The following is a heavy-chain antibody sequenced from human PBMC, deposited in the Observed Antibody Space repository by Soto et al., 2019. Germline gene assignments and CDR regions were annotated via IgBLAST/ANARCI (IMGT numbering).Heavy chain of an antibody. J-gene: IGHJ6*02. CDR2: INPSGGST. V-gene: IGHV1-46*01. Sequence: ASVKVSWKASGYTFTSYYMHWVRQAPGQGLEWMGIINPSGGSTSYAQKFQGRVTMTRDTSTSTVYMELSSLRSEDTAVYYCARDLVVVVAAREYGMDVWGQGTTVTVSS. CDR3: ARDLVVVVAAREYGMDV. D-gene: IGHD2-15*01. CDR1: GYTFTSYY.